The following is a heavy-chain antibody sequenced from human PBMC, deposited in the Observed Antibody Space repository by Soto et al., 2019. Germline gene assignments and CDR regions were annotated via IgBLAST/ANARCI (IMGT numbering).Heavy chain of an antibody. Sequence: VAVISHDGSNKYYADSVKGRFTISRDNSKNTLYLQMNSLRAEDTAVYYCAREFFGYSSDYWGQGTLVTVSS. CDR2: ISHDGSNK. J-gene: IGHJ4*02. D-gene: IGHD6-13*01. V-gene: IGHV3-30*03. CDR3: AREFFGYSSDY.